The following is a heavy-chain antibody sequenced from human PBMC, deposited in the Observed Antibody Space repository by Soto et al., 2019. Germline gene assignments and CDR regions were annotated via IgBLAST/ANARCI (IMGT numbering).Heavy chain of an antibody. Sequence: PSETLSLTCTVSGGSISSYFWSWIRQPPGKGLEWIGYIYYSGSTNYNPSLKSRVTISVDTSKNQFSLKLSSVTAADTAVYYCAAGGGLRRYYWGQGTLVTVSS. D-gene: IGHD5-12*01. J-gene: IGHJ4*02. V-gene: IGHV4-59*12. CDR3: AAGGGLRRYY. CDR1: GGSISSYF. CDR2: IYYSGST.